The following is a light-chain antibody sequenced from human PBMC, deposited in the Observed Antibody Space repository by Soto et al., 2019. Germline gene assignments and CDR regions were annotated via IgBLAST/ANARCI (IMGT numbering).Light chain of an antibody. CDR2: DVT. Sequence: QSASVSGSPGQSITISCTGTSSDIGGYNFVSWYQQHPGNAPKLIIYDVTTRPSGVSNRFSGSKSGNAASLTISGLQAEDEAHYYCNSYTTSGAVVFGGGTKLTVL. CDR3: NSYTTSGAVV. J-gene: IGLJ3*02. CDR1: SSDIGGYNF. V-gene: IGLV2-14*01.